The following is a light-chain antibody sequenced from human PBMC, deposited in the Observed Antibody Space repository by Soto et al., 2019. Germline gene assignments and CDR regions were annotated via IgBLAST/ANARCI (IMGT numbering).Light chain of an antibody. J-gene: IGKJ1*01. CDR2: GAS. Sequence: EIVLTQSPGTLSLSPGERATLSCRASQDISSSYLAWYQQKPGQAPRLLIYGASSRATGIPDRFSGSGSGTDFTLTISNLQPEDFATYYCQHYNSYSEAFGQGTKVDI. V-gene: IGKV3-20*01. CDR1: QDISSSY. CDR3: QHYNSYSEA.